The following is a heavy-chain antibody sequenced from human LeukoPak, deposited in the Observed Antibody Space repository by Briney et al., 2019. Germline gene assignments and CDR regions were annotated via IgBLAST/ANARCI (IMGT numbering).Heavy chain of an antibody. D-gene: IGHD3-10*01. CDR1: GGSIRSSSHY. Sequence: PSETLSLTCTVSGGSIRSSSHYWGWIRQPPGKGLEWIGSIYYSGSTYYSPSLKSRVTISVDTSKNQFSLKLSSVTAADTAVYYCARLGELSDYWGQGTLVTVSS. CDR3: ARLGELSDY. V-gene: IGHV4-39*01. J-gene: IGHJ4*02. CDR2: IYYSGST.